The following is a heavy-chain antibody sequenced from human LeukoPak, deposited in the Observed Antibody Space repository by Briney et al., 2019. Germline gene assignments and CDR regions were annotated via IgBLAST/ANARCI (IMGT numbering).Heavy chain of an antibody. J-gene: IGHJ6*02. D-gene: IGHD6-19*01. Sequence: ASVKASCKAYGYTLTSFAMHWVRQAPGQRLEWMGRINAANGNAAYSQKFQGRVIITTDTSANTAYMELSSLRSEDTAVYYCARDGKHIAVPGVRYPMDVWGQGTAVTVSS. CDR1: GYTLTSFA. V-gene: IGHV1-3*01. CDR2: INAANGNA. CDR3: ARDGKHIAVPGVRYPMDV.